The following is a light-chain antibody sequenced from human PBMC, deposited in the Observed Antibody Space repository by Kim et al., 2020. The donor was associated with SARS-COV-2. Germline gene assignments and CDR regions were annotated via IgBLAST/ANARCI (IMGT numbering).Light chain of an antibody. CDR1: SLRSYY. V-gene: IGLV3-19*01. CDR2: GKN. J-gene: IGLJ2*01. Sequence: SSELTKDSAVSVALGQTVRITCQGDSLRSYYATWYQQKPGQAPILVIYGKNNRPSGIPDRFSGSSSGNTASLTITGTQAGDEADYYCNSRDSNDNVVFGGGTQLTVL. CDR3: NSRDSNDNVV.